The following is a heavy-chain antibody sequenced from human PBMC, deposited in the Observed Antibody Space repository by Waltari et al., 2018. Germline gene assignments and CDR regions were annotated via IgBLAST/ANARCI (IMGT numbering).Heavy chain of an antibody. CDR1: GFSFSNYA. CDR3: AKIPYNDFWTGYFFFDL. J-gene: IGHJ4*02. Sequence: EVQLVESGGGSVQSGGSVRLSCEGSGFSFSNYAMRWVRQAPGEGLGLVSSINGEGDNAYDADSVRGRFTISRDNSKNTLSLQMNSLRAEDTATYYCAKIPYNDFWTGYFFFDLWGPGTLVSVSS. CDR2: INGEGDNA. D-gene: IGHD3-3*01. V-gene: IGHV3-23*04.